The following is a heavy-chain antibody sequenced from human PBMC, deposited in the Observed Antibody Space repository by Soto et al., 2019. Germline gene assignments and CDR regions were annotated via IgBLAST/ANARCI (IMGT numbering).Heavy chain of an antibody. V-gene: IGHV1-69*01. J-gene: IGHJ5*02. CDR2: IIPIFGTA. Sequence: QVQLVQSGAEVKKPGSSVKVSCKASGGTFSSYAISWVRQAPGQGLEWMGGIIPIFGTANYAQKFQGRVTITGDEYTSTAYMELSSVTSEDTAVYYCARDPSHDYNWFDPWGQVTLVTVSS. D-gene: IGHD2-21*02. CDR3: ARDPSHDYNWFDP. CDR1: GGTFSSYA.